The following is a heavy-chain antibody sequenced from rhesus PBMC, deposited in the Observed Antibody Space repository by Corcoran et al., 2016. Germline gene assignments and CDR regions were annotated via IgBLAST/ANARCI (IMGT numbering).Heavy chain of an antibody. CDR3: ARETSYGLDS. J-gene: IGHJ6*01. V-gene: IGHV1S9*01. CDR2: INPSNGNT. CDR1: GYTFPSYY. Sequence: QVQLVQSGAEVKKPGASVKLSCKASGYTFPSYYIHWVRQSPEQVLDWRGWINPSNGNTCYAQKFQGRVTMTRDTSTSTAYMELNSLRSEDTAVYYWARETSYGLDSWGQGVVVTVSS.